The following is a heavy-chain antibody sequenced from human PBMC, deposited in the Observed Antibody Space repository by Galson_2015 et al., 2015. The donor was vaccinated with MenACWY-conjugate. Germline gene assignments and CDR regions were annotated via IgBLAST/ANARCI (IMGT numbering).Heavy chain of an antibody. V-gene: IGHV1-69*13. D-gene: IGHD3-9*01. CDR3: ARARYDILTGYYGAYYFDY. J-gene: IGHJ4*02. CDR2: IIPIFGTA. CDR1: GGTFSSYA. Sequence: SVKVSCKASGGTFSSYAISWVRQAPGQGLEWMGGIIPIFGTANYAQKFQGRVTITADESTSTAYMELSSLRSEDTAVYYCARARYDILTGYYGAYYFDYWGQGTLVTVSS.